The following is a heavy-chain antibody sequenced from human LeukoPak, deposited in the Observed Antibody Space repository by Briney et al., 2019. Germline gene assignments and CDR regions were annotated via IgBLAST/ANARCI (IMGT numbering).Heavy chain of an antibody. J-gene: IGHJ5*02. Sequence: KPSQTLSLTCTVSGGSISSSSYYCDWIRQPPGKGLECIGSIYYSGSTYYNPSLKSRVTISVDTSKNQFSLKLSSVTAADTAVYYCARHQTGYTSSSPFDPWGQGTLVTVSS. CDR3: ARHQTGYTSSSPFDP. V-gene: IGHV4-39*01. CDR2: IYYSGST. D-gene: IGHD6-6*01. CDR1: GGSISSSSYY.